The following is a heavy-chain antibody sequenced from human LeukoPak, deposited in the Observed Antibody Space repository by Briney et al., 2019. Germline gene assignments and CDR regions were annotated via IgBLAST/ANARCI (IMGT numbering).Heavy chain of an antibody. V-gene: IGHV3-7*03. CDR1: GVTFSDYW. CDR3: ATDRGLR. J-gene: IGHJ6*04. CDR2: IKHDGSEK. Sequence: PGGSLRLSCAASGVTFSDYWLYWVRQAPGKGLEWVANIKHDGSEKYYVDSVKGRFTISRDNAKNSLYLQMNSLRVEDTAVYYCATDRGLRWGKGTTVTVSS.